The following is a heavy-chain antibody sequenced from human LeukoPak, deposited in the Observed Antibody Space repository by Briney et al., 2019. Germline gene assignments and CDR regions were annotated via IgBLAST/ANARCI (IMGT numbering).Heavy chain of an antibody. CDR2: INPSSGDT. CDR1: GYTFTNYY. J-gene: IGHJ1*01. D-gene: IGHD2-15*01. CDR3: ARDSHCGDDNCYEYFPH. V-gene: IGHV1-2*02. Sequence: ASVKVSCKASGYTFTNYYIHWVRQAPGQGLEWMGWINPSSGDTRSLQQFQGRVTMTRDTSINTAYMELSGLRSDDTAVYYCARDSHCGDDNCYEYFPHWGQGTLVTVPS.